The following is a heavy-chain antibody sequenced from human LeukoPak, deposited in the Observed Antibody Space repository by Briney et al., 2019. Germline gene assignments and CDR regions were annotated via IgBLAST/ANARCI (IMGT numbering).Heavy chain of an antibody. J-gene: IGHJ5*02. Sequence: ASVDVSCHASGYTFTRYYMHWVRQAPGQGLEWVGWLNPNSGGTNYAQKFQGRVTMTRDTSISTAYMELSRLRSDDTAVYYCARVPCSSTSCYRGRWFDPWGQGTLVTVSS. D-gene: IGHD2-2*02. CDR3: ARVPCSSTSCYRGRWFDP. V-gene: IGHV1-2*02. CDR2: LNPNSGGT. CDR1: GYTFTRYY.